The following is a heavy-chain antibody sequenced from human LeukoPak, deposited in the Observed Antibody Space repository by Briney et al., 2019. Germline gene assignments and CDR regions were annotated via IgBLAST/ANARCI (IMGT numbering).Heavy chain of an antibody. D-gene: IGHD2-15*01. CDR2: ISSSSSYI. CDR1: GFTVSSFW. CDR3: ARCSGGSCYYDY. Sequence: GLCLRVSWAATGFTVSSFWMHWVRQAPGKGLEWVSSISSSSSYIYYADSVKGRFTISRDNAKNSLYLQMNSLRGEDTAVYYCARCSGGSCYYDYWGQGTLVTVSS. V-gene: IGHV3-21*01. J-gene: IGHJ4*02.